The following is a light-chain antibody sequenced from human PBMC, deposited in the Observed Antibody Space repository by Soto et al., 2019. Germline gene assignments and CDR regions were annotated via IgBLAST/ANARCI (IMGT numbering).Light chain of an antibody. CDR1: KSINNF. CDR3: QHYEKLLT. Sequence: DVPLSLSTSSLSASVGARVTITFQPSKSINNFVNWYHQKPGRAPKLLIYDASKLEAGVPSRSRGSGSGTDFTFTISRLQAEDIATYYCQHYEKLLTFGQGTRLEIK. J-gene: IGKJ5*01. CDR2: DAS. V-gene: IGKV1-33*01.